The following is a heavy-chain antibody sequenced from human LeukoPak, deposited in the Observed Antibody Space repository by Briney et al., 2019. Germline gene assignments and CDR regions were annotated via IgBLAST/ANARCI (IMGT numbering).Heavy chain of an antibody. CDR3: AVGDYYDSSGYYRAFQH. CDR1: GFTFSSYE. Sequence: GGSLRLSCAASGFTFSSYEMNWVRQAPGKGLEWVSYISSSGSTIYYADSVKGQFTISRDNAKNSLYLQMNSLRAEDTAVYYCAVGDYYDSSGYYRAFQHWGQGTLVTVSS. D-gene: IGHD3-22*01. V-gene: IGHV3-48*03. CDR2: ISSSGSTI. J-gene: IGHJ1*01.